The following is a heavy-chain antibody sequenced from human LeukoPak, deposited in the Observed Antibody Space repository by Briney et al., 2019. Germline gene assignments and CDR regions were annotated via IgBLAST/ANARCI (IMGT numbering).Heavy chain of an antibody. CDR3: ARGMYYVY. CDR2: ISEDGGRT. J-gene: IGHJ4*02. Sequence: TGGSLRLSCAASGFTFDDYAMHWVRQAPGKGLEWVSLISEDGGRTYYADSVRGRFTISRDNSRNSLYLQMNSLRTEDTACYYCARGMYYVYWGQGTLVTVSS. V-gene: IGHV3-43*02. D-gene: IGHD3-16*01. CDR1: GFTFDDYA.